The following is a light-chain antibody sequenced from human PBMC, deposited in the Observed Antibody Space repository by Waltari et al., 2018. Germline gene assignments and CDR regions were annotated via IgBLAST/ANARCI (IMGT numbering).Light chain of an antibody. Sequence: QSALTQPASVSGSPGQSITISCTGTSSDVGGYNYVSWYQQHPGKAPKLMIYEVSNRPSGVSKRVSGAKSGNTASLTISGLQAEDEAEYYCSSYTSSSTSVVFGGGTKLTVL. J-gene: IGLJ2*01. CDR2: EVS. CDR1: SSDVGGYNY. V-gene: IGLV2-14*01. CDR3: SSYTSSSTSVV.